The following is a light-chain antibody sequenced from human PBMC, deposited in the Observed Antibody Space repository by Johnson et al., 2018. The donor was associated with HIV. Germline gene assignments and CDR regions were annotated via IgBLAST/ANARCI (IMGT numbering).Light chain of an antibody. Sequence: QSVLTQPPSVSAAPGQKVTISCSGSSSNIGNNYVSWYQQLPGTAAKLLIYENNKRPSGIPDRFSGSKSGTSATLGITGLPTGDEADYYCGTWDSSLSAYVFGTGTKVTVL. CDR3: GTWDSSLSAYV. V-gene: IGLV1-51*01. J-gene: IGLJ1*01. CDR1: SSNIGNNY. CDR2: ENN.